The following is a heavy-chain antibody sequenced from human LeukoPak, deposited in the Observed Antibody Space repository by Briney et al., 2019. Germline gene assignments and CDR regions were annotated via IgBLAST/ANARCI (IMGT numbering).Heavy chain of an antibody. J-gene: IGHJ4*02. Sequence: SETLSLTCAVYGGSFSGYYWSWIRQPPGKGLEWIGEINHSGSTNYNPSLKSRVTMSVDTSKNQFPLKLSSVTAADTAVYYCARATVDSSGYYYVFHFDYWGQGTLVTVSS. CDR3: ARATVDSSGYYYVFHFDY. CDR2: INHSGST. CDR1: GGSFSGYY. V-gene: IGHV4-34*01. D-gene: IGHD3-22*01.